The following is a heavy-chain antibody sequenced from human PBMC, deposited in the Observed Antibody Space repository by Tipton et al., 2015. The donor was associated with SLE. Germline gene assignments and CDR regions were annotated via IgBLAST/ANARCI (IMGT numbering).Heavy chain of an antibody. D-gene: IGHD2-2*01. J-gene: IGHJ6*03. CDR2: VYYSGGT. CDR3: ARVRWGYCATTSCDHYYYMDV. CDR1: GGSISSYY. Sequence: TLSLTCTVSGGSISSYYWNWIRQPPGKGLEWLGYVYYSGGTNYNPSVRSRVTISVDTSKNQFSLNLSSVTAADTAVYYCARVRWGYCATTSCDHYYYMDVWGKGTTVTVSS. V-gene: IGHV4-59*12.